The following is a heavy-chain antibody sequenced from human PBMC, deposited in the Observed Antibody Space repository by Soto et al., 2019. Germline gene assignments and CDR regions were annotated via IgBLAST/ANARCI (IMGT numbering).Heavy chain of an antibody. CDR1: GGTPSNSA. CDR2: IIPVFGLV. V-gene: IGHV1-69*01. D-gene: IGHD3-22*01. J-gene: IGHJ6*02. Sequence: QVHLLLQSGAEVKKPGSSVKVSCKASGGTPSNSAISWVRQAPGQGLEWMGGIIPVFGLVKYAQNFQGRVTITANESTNTAYMELSSLRPEDTAVYYCAGGPIVVVGSRAYYGMDFWGQGTTVTVSS. CDR3: AGGPIVVVGSRAYYGMDF.